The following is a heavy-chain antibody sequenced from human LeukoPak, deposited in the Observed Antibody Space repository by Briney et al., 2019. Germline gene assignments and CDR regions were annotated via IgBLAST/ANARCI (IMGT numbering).Heavy chain of an antibody. D-gene: IGHD3-22*01. V-gene: IGHV3-23*01. CDR2: TSGGGGDT. J-gene: IGHJ4*02. CDR1: GFTFSNYA. CDR3: ATPKDPITMIVVALDY. Sequence: PGGSLRLSCAASGFTFSNYAMSWVRQAPGKGLEWVSGTSGGGGDTSYADSVKGRFTISRDNSKNTLYPQMNSLRAEDTAVYYCATPKDPITMIVVALDYWGQGTLVTVSS.